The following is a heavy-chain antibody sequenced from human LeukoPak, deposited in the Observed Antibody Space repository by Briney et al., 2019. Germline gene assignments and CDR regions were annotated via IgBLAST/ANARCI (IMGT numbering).Heavy chain of an antibody. V-gene: IGHV3-23*01. D-gene: IGHD6-19*01. CDR3: AKDGVKWLVGVFDI. CDR2: ISGSGGST. CDR1: GFTFSTDA. J-gene: IGHJ3*02. Sequence: PGRSLRLSCAPSGFTFSTDAMSWVRQSPGKGLEWVSAISGSGGSTYYADSVKGRFTISRDNSKNTPYLQMNSLSAGDRAVYYCAKDGVKWLVGVFDIWGQGTMVTVYS.